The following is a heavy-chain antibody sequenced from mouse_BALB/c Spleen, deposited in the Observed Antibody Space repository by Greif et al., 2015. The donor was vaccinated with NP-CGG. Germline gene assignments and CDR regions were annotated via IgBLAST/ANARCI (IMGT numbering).Heavy chain of an antibody. D-gene: IGHD2-3*01. CDR1: GYNFTSYW. CDR3: ARDGYLAWFAY. CDR2: IYPGSGST. J-gene: IGHJ3*01. Sequence: QVQLQQSGAELVKPGTSVKLSCKASGYNFTSYWINWVKLRPGQGLEWIGDIYPGSGSTNYNEKFKSKATLTVDTSSSTAYTQLSSLASEDSALYYCARDGYLAWFAYWGQGTLVTVSA. V-gene: IGHV1-55*01.